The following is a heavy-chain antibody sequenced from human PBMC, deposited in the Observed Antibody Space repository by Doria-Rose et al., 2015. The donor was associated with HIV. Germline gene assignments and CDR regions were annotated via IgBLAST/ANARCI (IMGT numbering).Heavy chain of an antibody. CDR1: VVSLSSPGMG. CDR2: IFSDDER. J-gene: IGHJ4*02. Sequence: QITLKESGPVLVKPTETLTLTCTVSVVSLSSPGMGVSWIRQPPGKALEWLANIFSDDERSYKTSLKSRLTISRGTSKSQVVLTMIDMDPVDTAAYYCARIKSSRWYHKYYFDFWGQGTLVIVSA. D-gene: IGHD6-13*01. CDR3: ARIKSSRWYHKYYFDF. V-gene: IGHV2-26*01.